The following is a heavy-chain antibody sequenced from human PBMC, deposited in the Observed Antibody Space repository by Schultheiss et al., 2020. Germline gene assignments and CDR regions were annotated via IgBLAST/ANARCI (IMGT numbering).Heavy chain of an antibody. CDR2: IYYSGST. Sequence: SVTLSLTCTVSGGSISSGDYYWSWIRQPPGKGLEWIGSIYYSGSTYYNPSLKSRVTISVDTSKNQFSLKLSSVTAADTAVYYCARESTVTSYYYYYGMDVWGQGTTVTVS. J-gene: IGHJ6*02. D-gene: IGHD4-17*01. CDR3: ARESTVTSYYYYYGMDV. V-gene: IGHV4-39*02. CDR1: GGSISSGDYY.